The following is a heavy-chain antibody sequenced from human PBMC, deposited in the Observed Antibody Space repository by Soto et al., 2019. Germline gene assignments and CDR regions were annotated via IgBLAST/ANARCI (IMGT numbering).Heavy chain of an antibody. D-gene: IGHD3-9*01. J-gene: IGHJ6*02. Sequence: SVKVSCKASGVTFSSYAISWVRQAPGQGLEWMGGIIPIFGTANYAQKFQGRVTITADESTSTAYMELSSLRSEDTAVYYCASWYYDILTGYSPSYYYYYGMDVWGQGTTVTVSS. V-gene: IGHV1-69*13. CDR1: GVTFSSYA. CDR2: IIPIFGTA. CDR3: ASWYYDILTGYSPSYYYYYGMDV.